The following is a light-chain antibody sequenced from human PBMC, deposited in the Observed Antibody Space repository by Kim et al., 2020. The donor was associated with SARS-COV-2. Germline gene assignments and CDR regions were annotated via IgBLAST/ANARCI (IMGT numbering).Light chain of an antibody. CDR1: STNIGNNA. CDR2: YDD. Sequence: QRATTSSFGSSTNIGNNAVNWYQQPPGKAPKVIIYYDDLLPSGVSDRFSGSKSGTSASLAISGLQSEDEADYCCAAWDDSLNGPVFGGGTQLTVL. CDR3: AAWDDSLNGPV. V-gene: IGLV1-36*01. J-gene: IGLJ3*02.